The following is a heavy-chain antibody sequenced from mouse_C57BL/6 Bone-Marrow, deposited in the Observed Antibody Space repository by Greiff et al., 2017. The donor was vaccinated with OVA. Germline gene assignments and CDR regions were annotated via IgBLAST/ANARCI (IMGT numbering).Heavy chain of an antibody. CDR2: ISSGGDYI. CDR3: TRGDYDEFSYFDY. Sequence: EVKLMESGEGLVKPGGSLKLSCAASGFTFSSYAMSWVRQTPEKRLEWVAYISSGGDYIYYADTVKGRFTISSDNARNTLYLQMSSLKSEDTAMYYCTRGDYDEFSYFDYWGQGTTLTVSS. J-gene: IGHJ2*01. CDR1: GFTFSSYA. D-gene: IGHD2-4*01. V-gene: IGHV5-9-1*02.